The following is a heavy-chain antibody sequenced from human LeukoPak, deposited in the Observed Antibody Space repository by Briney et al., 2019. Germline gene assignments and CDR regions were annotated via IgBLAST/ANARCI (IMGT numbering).Heavy chain of an antibody. J-gene: IGHJ6*02. Sequence: ASVKVSCKASGYTFTAYSMHWVRLAPGQGLEWLGWIQPNSGGTNYAQKFQGRVTMTRDTSISTAYMELSRLRSDDTAVYYCARDLVASPYYYYYGMDVWGQGTTVTVSS. CDR1: GYTFTAYS. CDR3: ARDLVASPYYYYYGMDV. CDR2: IQPNSGGT. V-gene: IGHV1-2*02.